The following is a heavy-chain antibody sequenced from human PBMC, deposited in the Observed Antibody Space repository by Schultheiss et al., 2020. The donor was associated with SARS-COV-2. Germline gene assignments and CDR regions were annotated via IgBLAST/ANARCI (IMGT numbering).Heavy chain of an antibody. CDR3: ASCGGDQGDAFDI. V-gene: IGHV3-66*01. Sequence: GGSLRLSCAASGFTVSSNYMSWVRQAPGKGLEWVSVIYSGGSTYYADSVKGRFTISRDNSKNTLYLQMNSLRAEDTAVYYCASCGGDQGDAFDIWGQGTMVTVSS. D-gene: IGHD2-21*01. J-gene: IGHJ3*02. CDR1: GFTVSSNY. CDR2: IYSGGST.